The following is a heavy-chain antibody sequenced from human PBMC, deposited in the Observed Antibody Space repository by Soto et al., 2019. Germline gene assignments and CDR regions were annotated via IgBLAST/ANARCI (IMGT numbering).Heavy chain of an antibody. J-gene: IGHJ4*02. CDR1: DESFSDYY. D-gene: IGHD3-16*02. CDR3: ARGLSPPYYFDY. CDR2: INHSGST. Sequence: SETLSLTCAVYDESFSDYYWSWIRQPPGKGLEWIGEINHSGSTNYNPSLKSRVTMSVDTSKSQFSLRVNSVTAADTAVYYCARGLSPPYYFDYWGQGT. V-gene: IGHV4-34*01.